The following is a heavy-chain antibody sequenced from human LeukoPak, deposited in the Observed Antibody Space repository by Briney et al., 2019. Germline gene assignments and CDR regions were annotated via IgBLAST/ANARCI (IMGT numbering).Heavy chain of an antibody. J-gene: IGHJ4*02. CDR2: IHESGST. CDR3: ARHEGFSQKD. V-gene: IGHV4-4*02. Sequence: SDTLSLTFAASGVSMSSNNWWSWVRQPPGKGLEWIGEIHESGSTNYNPSLKSRVTISVDKSKDQFSLKLSSVTAADTAVYYCARHEGFSQKDWGQGTQVTVS. CDR1: GVSMSSNNW.